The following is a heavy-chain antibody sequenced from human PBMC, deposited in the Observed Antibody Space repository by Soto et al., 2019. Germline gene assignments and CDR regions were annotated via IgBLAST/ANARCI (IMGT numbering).Heavy chain of an antibody. CDR2: IYYSGST. CDR3: ARFAIANYYDSSGYLARGMDV. D-gene: IGHD3-22*01. CDR1: GGSISSGGYY. Sequence: LSLTCTVSGGSISSGGYYWSWIRQHPGKGLEWIGYIYYSGSTYYNPSLKSRVTISVDTSKNQFSLKLSSVTAADTAVYYCARFAIANYYDSSGYLARGMDVWGQGTTVTVSS. J-gene: IGHJ6*02. V-gene: IGHV4-31*03.